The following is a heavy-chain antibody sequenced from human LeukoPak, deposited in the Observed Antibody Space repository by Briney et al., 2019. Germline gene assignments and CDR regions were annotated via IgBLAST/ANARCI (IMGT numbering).Heavy chain of an antibody. CDR1: GYTFTGYY. Sequence: ASVKVSSKASGYTFTGYYIHWVRPAPGQGREWMGWINPNSGGTNYAQKFQGRVTMGRHTSISTAYMELSRLRSDDTAMSYCSSNPRGCSGGDPYFDYWGQGNLVTVSS. CDR2: INPNSGGT. CDR3: SSNPRGCSGGDPYFDY. V-gene: IGHV1-2*02. J-gene: IGHJ4*02. D-gene: IGHD6-19*01.